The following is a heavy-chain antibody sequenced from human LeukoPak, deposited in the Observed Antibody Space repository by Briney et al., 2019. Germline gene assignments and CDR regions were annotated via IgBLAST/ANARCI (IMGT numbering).Heavy chain of an antibody. Sequence: GGSLRLSCAASGFIFSSYAVHWVRQAPGKGLEWVAFISFDGSNKYYADSVKGRFTISRDNSKNTLYLQMNSLRAEDTAVYYCVRGPYGSGSYTWDQGTLVTVST. V-gene: IGHV3-30-3*01. CDR3: VRGPYGSGSYT. CDR1: GFIFSSYA. CDR2: ISFDGSNK. J-gene: IGHJ5*02. D-gene: IGHD3-10*01.